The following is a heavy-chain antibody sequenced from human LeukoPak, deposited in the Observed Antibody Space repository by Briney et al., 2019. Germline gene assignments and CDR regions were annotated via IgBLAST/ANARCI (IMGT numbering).Heavy chain of an antibody. V-gene: IGHV3-7*01. Sequence: GGSLRLSCVDSGFTFSSYWMSWVRQAPGKGLEWVANIKQDGSEEYYVDSVKGRFTMSRDNAKNSLYLQMNSLRAEDTAVYYCARVQWELRGVGSYFEYWGQGALVTVSS. CDR3: ARVQWELRGVGSYFEY. CDR2: IKQDGSEE. J-gene: IGHJ4*02. CDR1: GFTFSSYW. D-gene: IGHD1-26*01.